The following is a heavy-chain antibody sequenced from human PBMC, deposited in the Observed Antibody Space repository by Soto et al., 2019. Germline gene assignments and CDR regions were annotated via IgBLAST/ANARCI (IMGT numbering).Heavy chain of an antibody. D-gene: IGHD5-12*01. CDR3: ARVGDSGYSDFDY. CDR2: IYYSGST. CDR1: GGSISSYD. V-gene: IGHV4-59*01. Sequence: SETLSLTCTVSGGSISSYDWSWIRQPPGKGLEWIGYIYYSGSTNYNPSLKSRVTISVDTSKNQFSLKLSSVTAADTAVYYCARVGDSGYSDFDYWGHGTLVTVS. J-gene: IGHJ4*01.